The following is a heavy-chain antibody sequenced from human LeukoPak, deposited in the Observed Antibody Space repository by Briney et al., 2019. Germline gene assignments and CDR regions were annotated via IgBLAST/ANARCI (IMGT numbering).Heavy chain of an antibody. CDR1: GFTFSSYA. V-gene: IGHV3-23*01. CDR3: AKESDYTYYYGMDV. J-gene: IGHJ6*02. Sequence: GGSPRLSCAASGFTFSSYAMSWVRQAPGKGLEWVSAISGSGGSTYYADSVKGRFTISRDNSKNTLYLQMNSLRAEDTAVYYCAKESDYTYYYGMDVWGQGTTVTVSS. CDR2: ISGSGGST. D-gene: IGHD4-17*01.